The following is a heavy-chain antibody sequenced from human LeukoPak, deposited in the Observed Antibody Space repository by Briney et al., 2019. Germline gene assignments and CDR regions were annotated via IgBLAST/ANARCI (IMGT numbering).Heavy chain of an antibody. V-gene: IGHV1-69*13. Sequence: GASVNVSCKASGGTFSSYAISWVRQAPGQGLEWMGGIIPIFGTANYAQKFQGRVTITADESTSTAYMELSSLRSEDTAVYYCARGYVDTEAFDIWGQGTMVTVSS. J-gene: IGHJ3*02. CDR2: IIPIFGTA. D-gene: IGHD5-18*01. CDR1: GGTFSSYA. CDR3: ARGYVDTEAFDI.